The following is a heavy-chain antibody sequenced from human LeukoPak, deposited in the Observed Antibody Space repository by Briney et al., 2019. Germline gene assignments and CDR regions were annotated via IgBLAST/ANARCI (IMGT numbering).Heavy chain of an antibody. J-gene: IGHJ4*02. CDR3: ARDRVAARPPQREFDY. D-gene: IGHD6-6*01. V-gene: IGHV3-30*01. Sequence: GRSLRLSCAASGFTFSSYAMHWVRQAPGKGLEWVAVISYDGSNKYYADSVKGRFTISRDNSKNTLYLQMNSLRAEDTAVYYCARDRVAARPPQREFDYWGQGTLVTVSS. CDR1: GFTFSSYA. CDR2: ISYDGSNK.